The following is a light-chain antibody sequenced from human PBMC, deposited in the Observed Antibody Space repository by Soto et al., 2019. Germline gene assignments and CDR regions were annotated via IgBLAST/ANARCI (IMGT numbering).Light chain of an antibody. Sequence: DLPMTQSPSSLSASVGDRVTITCQASQDISTYLNWYQHKSGKAPKLLIYDASNLETGVPSRFSGSGSGTDFTFTISSLQPEDIATYYCQQYDNLFTFGPGTKVDIK. J-gene: IGKJ3*01. CDR1: QDISTY. CDR3: QQYDNLFT. V-gene: IGKV1-33*01. CDR2: DAS.